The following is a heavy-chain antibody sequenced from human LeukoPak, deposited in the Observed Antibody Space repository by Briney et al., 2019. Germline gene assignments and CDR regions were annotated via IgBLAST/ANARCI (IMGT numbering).Heavy chain of an antibody. CDR3: AKDLVNYDSSGLFDY. V-gene: IGHV3-30*02. Sequence: GSLRLSCAASGFTLSSYAMSWVRQAPGKGLEWVAFIRYDGSNEYYADSVKGRFTISRDNSKNTLYLQMNSLRAEDTAVYYCAKDLVNYDSSGLFDYWGQGTLVTVSS. D-gene: IGHD3-22*01. J-gene: IGHJ4*02. CDR2: IRYDGSNE. CDR1: GFTLSSYA.